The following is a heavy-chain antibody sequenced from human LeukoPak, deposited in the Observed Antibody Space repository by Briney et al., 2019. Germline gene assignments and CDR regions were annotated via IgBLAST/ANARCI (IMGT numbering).Heavy chain of an antibody. CDR1: GGSISSSSYY. J-gene: IGHJ4*02. V-gene: IGHV4-39*01. CDR3: ARHTYNWEWVY. CDR2: IYYSGST. Sequence: SETLSLTCTVSGGSISSSSYYWGWIRQPPGKGLEWIGSIYYSGSTYYNPSLKSRVTISVDTSKNQFSLKLSSVTAADTAMYYCARHTYNWEWVYWGQGTLVTVSS. D-gene: IGHD1-20*01.